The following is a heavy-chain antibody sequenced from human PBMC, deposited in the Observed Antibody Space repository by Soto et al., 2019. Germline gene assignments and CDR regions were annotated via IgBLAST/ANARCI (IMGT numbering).Heavy chain of an antibody. D-gene: IGHD6-19*01. J-gene: IGHJ4*02. CDR2: ISPHTGGT. CDR1: GYTFNRYY. CDR3: ATSRTSIAVAGETEYYFDY. V-gene: IGHV1-2*02. Sequence: ASVKVSCKASGYTFNRYYMHWVRQAPGPGLEWMGWISPHTGGTTYAQKFQGRVTMTRDTSISTAYMELSRLRSDDTAVYYCATSRTSIAVAGETEYYFDYWGQGTLVTVSS.